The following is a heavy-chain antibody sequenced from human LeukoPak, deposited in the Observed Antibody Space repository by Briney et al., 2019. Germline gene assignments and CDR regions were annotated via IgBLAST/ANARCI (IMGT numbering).Heavy chain of an antibody. CDR3: ERWYGMNDNLLDH. V-gene: IGHV1-69*05. J-gene: IGHJ5*02. CDR2: IITIFGTA. CDR1: GGTFSRYA. D-gene: IGHD2-8*01. Sequence: SVKVSCKASGGTFSRYAISCVRQAPGQGLEWMGGIITIFGTAKYAQKFHGRVTITTDKSTRTAYMELSSLGYEGTAVYYCERWYGMNDNLLDHWGQGTLVTVYS.